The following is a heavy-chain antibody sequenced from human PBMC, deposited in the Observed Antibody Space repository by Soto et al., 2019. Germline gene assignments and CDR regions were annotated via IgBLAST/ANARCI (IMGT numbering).Heavy chain of an antibody. V-gene: IGHV3-30-3*01. J-gene: IGHJ4*02. Sequence: QVQLLESGGGVVQPGNSVRISCAASGFTFSSYAMHWVRQAPGKGLEWVSIILSDGNNKYYGDSVKGRFTISRDNSKNTLYLQMNSLRVGDTAVYYCARDRIGTSDYWGQGTLVAVSS. CDR3: ARDRIGTSDY. D-gene: IGHD1-1*01. CDR1: GFTFSSYA. CDR2: ILSDGNNK.